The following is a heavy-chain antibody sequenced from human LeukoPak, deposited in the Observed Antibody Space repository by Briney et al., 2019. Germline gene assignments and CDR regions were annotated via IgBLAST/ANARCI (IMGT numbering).Heavy chain of an antibody. CDR2: ISYDGSLK. J-gene: IGHJ4*02. V-gene: IGHV3-30*03. CDR1: GFTFSSYN. Sequence: PGGSLRLSCAASGFTFSSYNMNWVRQAPGKGLEWVAIISYDGSLKYYADSVKGRFTISRDNSKNTLYLQMNSLRPDDTAVYYCARDVAGSGSLFDYWGQGTLVTVSS. D-gene: IGHD3-10*01. CDR3: ARDVAGSGSLFDY.